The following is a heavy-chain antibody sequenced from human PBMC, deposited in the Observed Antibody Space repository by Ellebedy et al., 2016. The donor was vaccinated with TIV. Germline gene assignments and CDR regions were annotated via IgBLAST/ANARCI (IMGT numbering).Heavy chain of an antibody. V-gene: IGHV1-18*01. CDR1: GYTFTTYG. CDR2: ISAYNGNT. CDR3: ARERGYYYDSNGYYYGYYFDY. J-gene: IGHJ4*02. D-gene: IGHD3-22*01. Sequence: ASVKVSXXASGYTFTTYGISWVRQAPGQGLEWVGWISAYNGNTNYAQKLQGRVTMTTDTSTNTAYMELRSLRSDDTAVYYCARERGYYYDSNGYYYGYYFDYWGQGTLLTVSS.